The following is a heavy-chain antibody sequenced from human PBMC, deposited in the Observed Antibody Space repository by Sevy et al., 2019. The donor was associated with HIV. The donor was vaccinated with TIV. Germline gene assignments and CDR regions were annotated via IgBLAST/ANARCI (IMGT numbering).Heavy chain of an antibody. CDR2: INHSGGT. CDR3: ARGHRYYDSSGYYGY. CDR1: GGSFSGYY. J-gene: IGHJ4*02. V-gene: IGHV4-34*01. Sequence: SETLSLTCAVYGGSFSGYYWSWIRQPPGKGLEWIGEINHSGGTNYNPSLKSRVTISVDTSKNQFSLKLSSVTAADTAVYYCARGHRYYDSSGYYGYWGQGTLVTVSS. D-gene: IGHD3-22*01.